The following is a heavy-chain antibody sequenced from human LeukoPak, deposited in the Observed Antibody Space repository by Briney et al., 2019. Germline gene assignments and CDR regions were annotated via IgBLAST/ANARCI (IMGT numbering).Heavy chain of an antibody. CDR3: ARGAHQHSDS. Sequence: ASVKVSCKASGYTFTDLYIHWVRQAPGQGLEWMAKLTPSGGSPSYAQNFQGRVTVTSDTSTSTVHMELSSLRSDDSAVYYCARGAHQHSDSWGQGTLVSVSS. V-gene: IGHV1-46*01. J-gene: IGHJ4*02. CDR1: GYTFTDLY. D-gene: IGHD2-2*01. CDR2: LTPSGGSP.